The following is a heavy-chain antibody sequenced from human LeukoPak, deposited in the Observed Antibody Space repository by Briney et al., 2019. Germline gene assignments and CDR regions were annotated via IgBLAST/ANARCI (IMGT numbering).Heavy chain of an antibody. J-gene: IGHJ4*02. CDR3: ARDVGSRFDY. D-gene: IGHD3-10*01. CDR1: GGSISSYY. V-gene: IGHV4-59*01. CDR2: IYYSGST. Sequence: PSETLSLTXTVSGGSISSYYWSWIRQPPGKGLEWIGYIYYSGSTNYNPSLKSRVTISVDTSKNQFSLKLSSVTAADTAVYYCARDVGSRFDYWGQGTLVTVSS.